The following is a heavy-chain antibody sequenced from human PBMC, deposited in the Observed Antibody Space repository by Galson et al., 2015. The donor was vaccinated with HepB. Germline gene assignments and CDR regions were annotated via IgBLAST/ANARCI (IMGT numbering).Heavy chain of an antibody. J-gene: IGHJ4*02. D-gene: IGHD1-1*01. CDR1: GFTFRSYS. Sequence: SLRLSCAASGFTFRSYSMNWVRQAPGKGLEWVSSISSTSIYIYYADSVKGRFTISRDNSRNMLYLQMNNLRAEDTAVYYCAKGTTDLDYWGQGTLVTVSS. CDR2: ISSTSIYI. CDR3: AKGTTDLDY. V-gene: IGHV3-21*04.